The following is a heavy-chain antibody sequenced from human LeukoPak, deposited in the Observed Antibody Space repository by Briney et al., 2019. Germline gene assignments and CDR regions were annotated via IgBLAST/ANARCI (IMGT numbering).Heavy chain of an antibody. Sequence: GGSLRLSCAASGFTFSSYGMHWVRQAPGKGLEWVAFIRYDGSNKYYADSVKGRFTISRDNSKNTLYLQMNSLRAEDTAVYYCAKDVLYGDYVFDHWGQGTLVTVSS. J-gene: IGHJ4*02. V-gene: IGHV3-30*02. CDR1: GFTFSSYG. CDR2: IRYDGSNK. CDR3: AKDVLYGDYVFDH. D-gene: IGHD4-17*01.